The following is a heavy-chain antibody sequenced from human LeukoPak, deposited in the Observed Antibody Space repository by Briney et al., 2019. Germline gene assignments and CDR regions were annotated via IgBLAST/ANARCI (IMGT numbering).Heavy chain of an antibody. CDR1: GFIFSHHG. D-gene: IGHD4-11*01. J-gene: IGHJ4*01. V-gene: IGHV3-33*01. CDR3: ARDAQRGFDYSNSLKN. CDR2: IWSDATNR. Sequence: GGSLRLSCAASGFIFSHHGMHWVRQAPGKGLEWVAVIWSDATNRFYADSVKGRFTISRDNSQNTVFLQMNSLRVKDTAIYYCARDAQRGFDYSNSLKNWGHGTLVTVSS.